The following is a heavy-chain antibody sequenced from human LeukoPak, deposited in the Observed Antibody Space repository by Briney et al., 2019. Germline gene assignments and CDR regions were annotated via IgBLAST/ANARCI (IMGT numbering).Heavy chain of an antibody. CDR3: ARQVVTLFDP. V-gene: IGHV4-31*03. CDR2: IYYSGST. CDR1: GGSISSGGYY. J-gene: IGHJ5*02. D-gene: IGHD3-22*01. Sequence: PSETLSLTCTVSGGSISSGGYYWSRIRQHPGKGLEWIGYIYYSGSTYYNPSLKSRVTISVDTSKNQFSLKLSSVTAADTAVYYCARQVVTLFDPWGQGTLVTVSS.